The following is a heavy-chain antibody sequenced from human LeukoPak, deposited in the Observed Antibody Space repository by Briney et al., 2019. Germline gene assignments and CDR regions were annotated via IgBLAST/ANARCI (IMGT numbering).Heavy chain of an antibody. CDR3: ARAHQQLDLGWFDP. J-gene: IGHJ5*02. CDR1: GFTFSSYA. V-gene: IGHV1-69*04. CDR2: IIPILGIA. Sequence: KPGGSLRLSCAASGFTFSSYAISWVRQAPGQGLEWMGRIIPILGIANYAQKFQGRVTITADKSTSTAYMELSSLRSEDTAVYYCARAHQQLDLGWFDPWGQGTLVTVSS. D-gene: IGHD6-6*01.